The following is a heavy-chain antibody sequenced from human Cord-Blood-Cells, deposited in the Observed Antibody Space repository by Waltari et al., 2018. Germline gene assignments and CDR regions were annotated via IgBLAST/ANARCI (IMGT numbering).Heavy chain of an antibody. CDR3: ARLDGYGSGSYYNVVVWFDP. Sequence: QVQLQQWGAGLLKPSETLSLTCAVYGGAFSGYSWSWIRQPPGKGLEWIGEINHSGSTNYNPSLKSRVTISVDTSKNQFSLKLSSVTAADTAVYYCARLDGYGSGSYYNVVVWFDPWGQGTLVTVSS. CDR1: GGAFSGYS. V-gene: IGHV4-34*01. D-gene: IGHD3-10*01. CDR2: INHSGST. J-gene: IGHJ5*02.